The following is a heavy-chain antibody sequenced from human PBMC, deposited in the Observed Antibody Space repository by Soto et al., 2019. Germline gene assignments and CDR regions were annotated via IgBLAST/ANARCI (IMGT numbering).Heavy chain of an antibody. J-gene: IGHJ4*02. Sequence: QVQLVQSGAEVKKPGASVKVSCKASGYTFTSYYMHWVRQAPGEGLEWMGLINPGGGRTSYAQRLHGRVTMTRDTSTSTVYMELSSLRSEDTAVYYCARDAPNMRDIVLMVYAIEPRFDYWGQGTLVTVSS. CDR2: INPGGGRT. CDR1: GYTFTSYY. D-gene: IGHD2-8*01. CDR3: ARDAPNMRDIVLMVYAIEPRFDY. V-gene: IGHV1-46*01.